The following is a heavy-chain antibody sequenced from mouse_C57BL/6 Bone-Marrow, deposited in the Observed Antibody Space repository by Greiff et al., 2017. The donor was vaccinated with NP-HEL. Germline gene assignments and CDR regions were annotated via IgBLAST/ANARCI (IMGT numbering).Heavy chain of an antibody. J-gene: IGHJ2*01. Sequence: EVQLVESGGGLVKPGGSLKLSCAASGFTFSSYAMSWVRQTPEKRLEWVATISDGGSYTYYPDNVKGRFTISRDNAKNNLYLQMGHLKTEDTAMYSCARAPGRLLRGGDYWGQGTTLTVSS. CDR1: GFTFSSYA. D-gene: IGHD1-1*01. CDR3: ARAPGRLLRGGDY. V-gene: IGHV5-4*01. CDR2: ISDGGSYT.